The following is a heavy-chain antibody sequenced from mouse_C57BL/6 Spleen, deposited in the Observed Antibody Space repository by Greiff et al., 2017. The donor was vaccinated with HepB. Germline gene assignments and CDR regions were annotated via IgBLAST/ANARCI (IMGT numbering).Heavy chain of an antibody. CDR2: ISYSGST. CDR3: AREGENYDYDGAWFAY. V-gene: IGHV3-1*01. J-gene: IGHJ3*01. D-gene: IGHD2-4*01. Sequence: EVKLMESGPGMVKPSQSLSLTCPVTGYSITSGYDWHWIRHFPGNKLEWMGYISYSGSTNYNPSLKSRISITHDTSKNHFFLKLNSVTTEDTAKYYCAREGENYDYDGAWFAYWGQGTLVTVSA. CDR1: GYSITSGYD.